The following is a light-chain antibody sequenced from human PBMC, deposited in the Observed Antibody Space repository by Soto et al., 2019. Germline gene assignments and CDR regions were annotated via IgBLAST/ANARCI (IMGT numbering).Light chain of an antibody. CDR1: QSVSSF. V-gene: IGKV3-11*01. CDR2: DAS. CDR3: QQRSNWPRT. J-gene: IGKJ5*01. Sequence: EIVLTQSPATLSLSPGERATLSCRASQSVSSFLAWYQQKPGQAPRLLIYDASNRATGIPARFSGSGSGTAFTLPISSLEPEDFAVYYCQQRSNWPRTFCQGTRLEIK.